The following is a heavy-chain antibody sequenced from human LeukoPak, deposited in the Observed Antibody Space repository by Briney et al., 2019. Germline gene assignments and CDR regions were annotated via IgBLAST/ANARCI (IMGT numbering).Heavy chain of an antibody. Sequence: GGSLRLSCAASGFTFSSYAMSWVRQAPGKGLEWVSAIGGSGGSTYYADSVKGRFTISRDNSKNTLYLQMNSLRAEDTAVYYCAKGASRYCSGGSCYSLFWGQGTLVTVSS. V-gene: IGHV3-23*01. CDR1: GFTFSSYA. D-gene: IGHD2-15*01. CDR2: IGGSGGST. J-gene: IGHJ4*02. CDR3: AKGASRYCSGGSCYSLF.